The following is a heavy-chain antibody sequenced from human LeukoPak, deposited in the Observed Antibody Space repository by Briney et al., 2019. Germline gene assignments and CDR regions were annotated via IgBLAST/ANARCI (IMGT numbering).Heavy chain of an antibody. V-gene: IGHV1-24*01. CDR1: GYTLTELS. D-gene: IGHD5-12*01. J-gene: IGHJ4*02. CDR3: ATECGYSGYDSCEDY. Sequence: ASVKVSCKVSGYTLTELSMHWVRQAPGKGLEWMGGFDPEDGETIYAQKFQGRVTMTEDTSTDTAYMELSSPRSEDTAVYYCATECGYSGYDSCEDYWGQGTLVTVS. CDR2: FDPEDGET.